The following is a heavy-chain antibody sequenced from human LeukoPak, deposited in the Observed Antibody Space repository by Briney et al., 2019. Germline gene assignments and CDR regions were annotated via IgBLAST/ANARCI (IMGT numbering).Heavy chain of an antibody. CDR3: AKDGPGSHYYYYYYMDV. CDR1: GFTFSSYW. V-gene: IGHV3-7*01. CDR2: IKQDGTEK. Sequence: GGSLRLSCAASGFTFSSYWMSWVRQAPGKGLEWVANIKQDGTEKYYVDSVKGRFTISRDNSKSTLYLQMNSLRVEDTAVYYCAKDGPGSHYYYYYYMDVWGKGTTVTISS. J-gene: IGHJ6*03. D-gene: IGHD3-10*01.